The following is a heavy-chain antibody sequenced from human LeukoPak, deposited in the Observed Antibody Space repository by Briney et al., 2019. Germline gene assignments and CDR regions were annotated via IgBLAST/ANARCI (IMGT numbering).Heavy chain of an antibody. D-gene: IGHD1-14*01. CDR3: AKEGAYPIITYDS. J-gene: IGHJ5*01. Sequence: PGGSLRLSCAASGFTFSNYWMNWLRQAPGKGQEWVANIKQDGSEKYYVDSVKGRFTISRDNAKNSLYLQMNSLRAEDAGVYYCAKEGAYPIITYDSWGQGTLVTVSS. V-gene: IGHV3-7*01. CDR1: GFTFSNYW. CDR2: IKQDGSEK.